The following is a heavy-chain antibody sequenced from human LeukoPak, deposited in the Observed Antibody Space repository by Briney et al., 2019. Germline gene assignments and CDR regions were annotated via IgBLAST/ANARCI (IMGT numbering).Heavy chain of an antibody. V-gene: IGHV4-59*01. CDR3: ARAAVAGGWFDP. CDR2: IYYSGST. J-gene: IGHJ5*02. D-gene: IGHD6-19*01. CDR1: GGSISSYY. Sequence: SETLSLTCTVSGGSISSYYWSWIRQPPGKGLEWIGYIYYSGSTNYNPSLKSRVTISVDTSKNQFSLRLSSVTAADTAVYYCARAAVAGGWFDPWGQGTLVTVSS.